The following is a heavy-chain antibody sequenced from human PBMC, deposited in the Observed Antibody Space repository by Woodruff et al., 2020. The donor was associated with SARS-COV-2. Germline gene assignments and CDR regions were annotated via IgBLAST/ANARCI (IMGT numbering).Heavy chain of an antibody. D-gene: IGHD5-18*01. J-gene: IGHJ4*02. Sequence: TISRDNAKNTLYLQMSSLRAEDTAVYYCARGGGYSYGPFDYWGQGTLVTVSS. V-gene: IGHV3-74*01. CDR3: ARGGGYSYGPFDY.